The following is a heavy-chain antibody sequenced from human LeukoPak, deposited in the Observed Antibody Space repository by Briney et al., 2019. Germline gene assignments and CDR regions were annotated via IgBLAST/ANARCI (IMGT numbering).Heavy chain of an antibody. Sequence: SVKVSCKASGGTFSSYAISWVRQAPGQGLEWMRGIIPIFGTANYAQKFQGRVTITADKSTSTAYMELSSLRSEDTAVYYCVRSIAYYYYGMDVWGKGTTVTVSS. J-gene: IGHJ6*04. D-gene: IGHD3-10*01. CDR3: VRSIAYYYYGMDV. V-gene: IGHV1-69*06. CDR1: GGTFSSYA. CDR2: IIPIFGTA.